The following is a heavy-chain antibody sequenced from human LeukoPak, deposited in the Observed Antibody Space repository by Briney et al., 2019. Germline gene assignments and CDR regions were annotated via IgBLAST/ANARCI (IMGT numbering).Heavy chain of an antibody. J-gene: IGHJ4*02. CDR2: ISSSDSTI. D-gene: IGHD3-9*01. CDR3: ARDQNDILGPDY. V-gene: IGHV3-48*04. CDR1: GFTFSTYS. Sequence: GGSLRLSCAASGFTFSTYSMNWVRQAPGKGLEGVSYISSSDSTIYYADSVKGRFTISRDNAKNSLYLQMNSLRAEDTAVYYCARDQNDILGPDYWGQGTLVTVSS.